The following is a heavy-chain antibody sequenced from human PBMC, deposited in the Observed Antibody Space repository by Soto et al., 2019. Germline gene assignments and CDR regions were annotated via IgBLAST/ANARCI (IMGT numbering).Heavy chain of an antibody. Sequence: SVKVSCKASGGTFSSYAISWVRQAPGQGLEWMGGIIPIFGTANCAQKFQGRVTITADKSTSTAYMELSSLRSEDTAVYYCARDPGSRGAFDIWGQGTMVTVSS. CDR2: IIPIFGTA. CDR1: GGTFSSYA. J-gene: IGHJ3*02. D-gene: IGHD3-10*01. V-gene: IGHV1-69*06. CDR3: ARDPGSRGAFDI.